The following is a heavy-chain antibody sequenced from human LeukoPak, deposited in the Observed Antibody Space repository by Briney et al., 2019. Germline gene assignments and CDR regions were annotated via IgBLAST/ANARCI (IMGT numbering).Heavy chain of an antibody. D-gene: IGHD6-19*01. V-gene: IGHV1-2*02. CDR1: GYTFTGYY. Sequence: GASVKVSCKASGYTFTGYYMHWVRQAPGQGLEWMGWINPNSGGTNYAQKLQGRVTMTRDTSISTAYMELSRLRSDDTAVYYCARDRYSSGWYDLFGYWGQGTLVTVSS. CDR3: ARDRYSSGWYDLFGY. CDR2: INPNSGGT. J-gene: IGHJ4*02.